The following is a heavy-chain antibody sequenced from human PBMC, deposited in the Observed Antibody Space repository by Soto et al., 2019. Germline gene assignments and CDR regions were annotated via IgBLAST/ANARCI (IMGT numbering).Heavy chain of an antibody. CDR1: GFTFSSYW. CDR2: IKQDGSEK. CDR3: ARDQEGANYVYYYYGMDV. V-gene: IGHV3-7*01. J-gene: IGHJ6*02. D-gene: IGHD1-7*01. Sequence: EVQLVESGGGLVQPGGSLRLSCAASGFTFSSYWMSWVRQAPGKGLEWVANIKQDGSEKYYVDSVKGRFTISRDNAKNSLYVQMNSLRGEDTAVYYCARDQEGANYVYYYYGMDVWGQGTTVTVSS.